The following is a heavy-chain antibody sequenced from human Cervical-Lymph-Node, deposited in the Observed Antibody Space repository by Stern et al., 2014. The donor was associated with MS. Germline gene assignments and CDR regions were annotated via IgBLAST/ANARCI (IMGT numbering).Heavy chain of an antibody. J-gene: IGHJ1*01. CDR1: GGSIFSYY. D-gene: IGHD1-14*01. V-gene: IGHV4-59*13. Sequence: QVQLQESGPGLIKPSETLSLTCSVSGGSIFSYYWSLIRQPPGKGLEWIGYIHYRGTTNYNSTLKNRVTMSVDTSNNQFSLRLNSVTPADTAVYFCAGGHTTRYENYWGQGTLVTVSS. CDR3: AGGHTTRYENY. CDR2: IHYRGTT.